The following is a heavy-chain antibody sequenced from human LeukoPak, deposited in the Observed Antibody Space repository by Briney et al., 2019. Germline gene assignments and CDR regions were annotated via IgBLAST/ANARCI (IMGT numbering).Heavy chain of an antibody. V-gene: IGHV1-69*13. Sequence: GASVKVSCKASGGTFSSYAISWVRQAPGQGPEWMGGIIPIFGTANFAQKFQGRVTITADESTSTAYMELSSLRSEDTAVYYCAVHSGGFGGAAFDIWGQGTMVTVSS. CDR2: IIPIFGTA. D-gene: IGHD3-10*01. J-gene: IGHJ3*02. CDR1: GGTFSSYA. CDR3: AVHSGGFGGAAFDI.